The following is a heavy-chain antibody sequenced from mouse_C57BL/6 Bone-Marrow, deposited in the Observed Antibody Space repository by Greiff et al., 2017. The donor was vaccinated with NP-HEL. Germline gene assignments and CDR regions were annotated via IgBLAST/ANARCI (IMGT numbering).Heavy chain of an antibody. V-gene: IGHV1-50*01. CDR1: GYTFTSYW. J-gene: IGHJ4*01. CDR2: IDPSDSYT. CDR3: ARPDKRAMDY. Sequence: QVQLQQPGAELVKPGASVKLSCKASGYTFTSYWMQWVKQRPGQGLEWIGEIDPSDSYTNYNQKFKGKATLTVDTSSSTAYMQLSSLTSEDSAVYYCARPDKRAMDYWGQGTSVTVSS.